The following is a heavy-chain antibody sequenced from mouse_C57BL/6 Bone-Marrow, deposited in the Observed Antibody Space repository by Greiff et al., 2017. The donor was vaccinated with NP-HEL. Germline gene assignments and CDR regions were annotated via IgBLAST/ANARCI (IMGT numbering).Heavy chain of an antibody. CDR2: INPGSGGT. V-gene: IGHV1-54*01. CDR3: ASTVDNYYAMDY. D-gene: IGHD1-1*01. Sequence: QVQLQQSGAELVRPGTSVKVSCKASGYAFTNYLIEWVKQRPGQGLEWIGVINPGSGGTNYNEKFKGKATLTADKSSSTAYMQLSSLTSEDSAVYFCASTVDNYYAMDYWGQGTSVTVSS. CDR1: GYAFTNYL. J-gene: IGHJ4*01.